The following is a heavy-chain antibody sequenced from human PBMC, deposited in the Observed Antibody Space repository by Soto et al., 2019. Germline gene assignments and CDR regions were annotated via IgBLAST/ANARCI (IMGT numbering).Heavy chain of an antibody. Sequence: KTSETLSLTCSVSGGSISSDDYYWTWIRQPPGEGLEWIGYIYYTGRTSSTPSLESRVTISIDTSKNQFSLKLSSVSAADTAVYYCAREGSSSPEYFAFWGPGTPVTVSS. CDR2: IYYTGRT. D-gene: IGHD2-15*01. V-gene: IGHV4-30-4*01. CDR1: GGSISSDDYY. J-gene: IGHJ4*02. CDR3: AREGSSSPEYFAF.